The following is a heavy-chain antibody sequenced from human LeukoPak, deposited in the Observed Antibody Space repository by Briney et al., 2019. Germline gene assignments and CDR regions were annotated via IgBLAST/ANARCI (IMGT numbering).Heavy chain of an antibody. Sequence: SETLSLTCAVYGGSFSGYYWSWIRQPPGKGLEWIGEINHSGSTNYNPSLKSRVTISVDTSKNQFSLKLSSVTAADTAVYYCAMEVAVIFNNGMEVGGQGTTVTVSS. CDR2: INHSGST. CDR1: GGSFSGYY. D-gene: IGHD6-19*01. V-gene: IGHV4-34*01. J-gene: IGHJ6*02. CDR3: AMEVAVIFNNGMEV.